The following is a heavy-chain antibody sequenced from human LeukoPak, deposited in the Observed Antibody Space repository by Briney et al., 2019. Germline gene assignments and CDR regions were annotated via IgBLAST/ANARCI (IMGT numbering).Heavy chain of an antibody. D-gene: IGHD3-9*01. V-gene: IGHV3-64*01. Sequence: GGSLRLSCAASGFTFSSYAMHWVRQAPGKGLEYVSAISSNGGSTYYANSVKGRFTISRDNAKNSLYLQMNSLRAEDTAVYYCARPYYDILIGYPYYFDYWGQGTLVTVSS. CDR1: GFTFSSYA. CDR2: ISSNGGST. J-gene: IGHJ4*02. CDR3: ARPYYDILIGYPYYFDY.